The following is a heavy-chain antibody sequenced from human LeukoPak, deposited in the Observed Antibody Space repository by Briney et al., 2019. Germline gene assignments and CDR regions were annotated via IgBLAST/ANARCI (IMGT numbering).Heavy chain of an antibody. V-gene: IGHV4-34*01. D-gene: IGHD3-22*01. CDR3: ARGQYYYDSSGYYYYFDY. J-gene: IGHJ4*02. CDR2: INHSGST. Sequence: SETLSLTCAVYGGSFSGYYWSWIRQPPGKGLEWIGEINHSGSTNYNPSLKSRVTISVDTSKNQFSLKLSSVTAADTAVYYRARGQYYYDSSGYYYYFDYWGQGTLVSVSS. CDR1: GGSFSGYY.